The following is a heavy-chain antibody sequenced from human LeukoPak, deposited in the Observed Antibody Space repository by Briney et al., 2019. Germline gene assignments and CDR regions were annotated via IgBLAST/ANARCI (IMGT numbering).Heavy chain of an antibody. V-gene: IGHV3-23*01. Sequence: GGSLRLSCAASGFTLTNYPMSWVRLAPGRGLERVAVITGSGSTTFYADSVKGRSTISRDNSKNTVFLQMNSLKAEDTAVYYCATAGGSSGSYPLIYWGQGILVTVSS. J-gene: IGHJ4*02. CDR3: ATAGGSSGSYPLIY. CDR1: GFTLTNYP. CDR2: ITGSGSTT. D-gene: IGHD6-19*01.